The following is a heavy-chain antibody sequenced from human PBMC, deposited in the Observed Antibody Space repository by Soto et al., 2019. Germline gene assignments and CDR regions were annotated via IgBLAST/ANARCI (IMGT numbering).Heavy chain of an antibody. CDR3: ARDHRIAAAATGYYYYYYMDV. CDR2: ISSNGGST. CDR1: GFTFSSYA. V-gene: IGHV3-64*01. J-gene: IGHJ6*03. D-gene: IGHD6-13*01. Sequence: GGSLRLSCAASGFTFSSYAMHWVRQAPGKGLEYVSAISSNGGSTYYANSVKGRFTISRDNSKNTLYLQMGSLRAEDMAVYYCARDHRIAAAATGYYYYYYMDVWGKGTTVTAP.